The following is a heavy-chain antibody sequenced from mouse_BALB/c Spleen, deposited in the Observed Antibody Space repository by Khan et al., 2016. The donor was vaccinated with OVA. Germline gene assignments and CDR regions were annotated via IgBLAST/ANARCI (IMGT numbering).Heavy chain of an antibody. CDR1: GYSITSDYA. V-gene: IGHV3-2*02. Sequence: EVKLLEPGPRLVKPSQSLSLNCTVTGYSITSDYAWNWIRQFPGNKLEWIGYISYSGSTSYNPSLKSRISITRDTSKNQVFLQLNSVTTEDTATDACARSSNYYDDGDYAMAYWGPGTTGTVAS. D-gene: IGHD2-4*01. J-gene: IGHJ4*01. CDR2: ISYSGST. CDR3: ARSSNYYDDGDYAMAY.